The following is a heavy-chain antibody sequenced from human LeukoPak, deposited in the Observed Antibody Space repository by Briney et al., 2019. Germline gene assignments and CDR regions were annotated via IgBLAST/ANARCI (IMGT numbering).Heavy chain of an antibody. CDR2: INPSGGST. Sequence: ASVKVSCKASGYSFTNYYMHWVRQAPGHGLEWMTMINPSGGSTTYAQNFQDRVTVTRDMSTSTVYMELSSQTSEDTAVYYCARTKGYYFDYWGKGTLVTVSS. CDR1: GYSFTNYY. J-gene: IGHJ4*02. CDR3: ARTKGYYFDY. V-gene: IGHV1-46*01.